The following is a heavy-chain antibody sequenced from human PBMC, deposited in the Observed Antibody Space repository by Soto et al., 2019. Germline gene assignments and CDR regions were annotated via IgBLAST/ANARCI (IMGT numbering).Heavy chain of an antibody. CDR1: GGSISSGDYY. CDR2: IYYSGST. D-gene: IGHD3-10*01. CDR3: ARGVTMVRGVIRWFDP. J-gene: IGHJ5*02. V-gene: IGHV4-30-4*01. Sequence: QVQLQESGPGLVKPSQTLSLTCTVSGGSISSGDYYWSWIRQPPGKGLEWMGYIYYSGSTYYNPSLKSRVTISVDTSKNQFSLNLSSVTAADTAVYYCARGVTMVRGVIRWFDPWGQGTLVTVSS.